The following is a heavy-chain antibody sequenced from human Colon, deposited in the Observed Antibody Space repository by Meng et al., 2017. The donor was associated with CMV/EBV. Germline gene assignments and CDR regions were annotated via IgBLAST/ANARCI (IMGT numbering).Heavy chain of an antibody. V-gene: IGHV3-43*01. D-gene: IGHD3-22*01. CDR1: FDFQDYI. J-gene: IGHJ4*02. CDR3: VKGTHYSEGYGYYLVDH. CDR2: ITWDGDNR. Sequence: FDFQDYIMHWVRQRPGKGLEWVSVITWDGDNRYYADSVRGRFTISRDNSKNSLSLQMNSLRTEDSALYYCVKGTHYSEGYGYYLVDHWGQGTLVTVSS.